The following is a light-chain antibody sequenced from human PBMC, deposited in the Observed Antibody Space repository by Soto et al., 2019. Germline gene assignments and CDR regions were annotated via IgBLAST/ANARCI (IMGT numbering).Light chain of an antibody. CDR1: SSDVGSSNF. V-gene: IGLV2-23*01. CDR2: EGD. J-gene: IGLJ1*01. CDR3: CSFARSSSFYV. Sequence: QSVLTQPASVSGSPGQSITISCSGNSSDVGSSNFVSWYQQHPGKAPKLIIFEGDRRPSGVSGRFSGSKSGNTASLTISGLQAEDEADYYCCSFARSSSFYVFGTGTKVTAL.